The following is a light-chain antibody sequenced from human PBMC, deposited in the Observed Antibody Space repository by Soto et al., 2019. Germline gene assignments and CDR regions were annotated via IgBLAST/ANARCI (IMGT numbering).Light chain of an antibody. J-gene: IGKJ2*01. CDR2: AAS. CDR3: QQSYSSPYT. CDR1: QSVSNY. Sequence: DIQMTQSPSSLSASVGDRVTITCRTSQSVSNYLNWYQQKSVKAPKLLIYAASTLQTGVPSRFSGSGSGTDFTLTISSLQPEDFATYYCQQSYSSPYTFGQGTKLEIK. V-gene: IGKV1-39*01.